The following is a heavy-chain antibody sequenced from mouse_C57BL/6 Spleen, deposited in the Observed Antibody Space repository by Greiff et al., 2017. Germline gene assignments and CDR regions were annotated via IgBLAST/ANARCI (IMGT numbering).Heavy chain of an antibody. Sequence: QVQLQQPGAELVMPGASVKLSCKASGYTFTSYWMHWVKQRPGQGLEWIGEIDPSDSYTNYNQKFKGKSTLTVYKSSSTAYMQLSSLTSEDSAVYYCARRFFDYWGQGTTLTVSS. CDR1: GYTFTSYW. V-gene: IGHV1-69*01. J-gene: IGHJ2*01. CDR3: ARRFFDY. CDR2: IDPSDSYT.